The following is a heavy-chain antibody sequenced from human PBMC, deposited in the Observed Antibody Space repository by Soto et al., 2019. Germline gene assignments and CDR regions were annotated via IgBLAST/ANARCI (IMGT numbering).Heavy chain of an antibody. V-gene: IGHV5-51*01. CDR3: AASMHDAFDI. CDR1: GYRFTSYC. Sequence: GESLKIACKGSGYRFTSYCIGGVRQMPGKGLEWMGIIYPGDSDTRYSPSFQGQVTISADKSISTAYLQWSSLKASDTAMYYCAASMHDAFDIWGQGIMVTVSS. CDR2: IYPGDSDT. D-gene: IGHD2-2*01. J-gene: IGHJ3*02.